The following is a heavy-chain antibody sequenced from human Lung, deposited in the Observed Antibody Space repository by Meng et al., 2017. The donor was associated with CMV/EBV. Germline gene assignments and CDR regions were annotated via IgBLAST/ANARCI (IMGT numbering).Heavy chain of an antibody. CDR2: VYYSGGN. J-gene: IGHJ4*02. CDR1: GGFISSYH. D-gene: IGHD1-1*01. Sequence: LVXPTETLTLTCTVAGGFISSYHWSWLRQPPGKGLEWIGHVYYSGGNNYNPSLKSRVTTSLDKSKNQFSLNLTSVTAADTAVYYCATLATLNTHRFDNWGQGXLVTVSS. V-gene: IGHV4-59*03. CDR3: ATLATLNTHRFDN.